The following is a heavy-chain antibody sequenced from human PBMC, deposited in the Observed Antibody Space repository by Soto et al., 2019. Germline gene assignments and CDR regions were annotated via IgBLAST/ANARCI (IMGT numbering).Heavy chain of an antibody. J-gene: IGHJ3*02. Sequence: SVKVSCKASGGTFSSYAISWVRQAPGQGLEWMGGIIPIFGTANYAQKFQGRVTITADESTSTAYMELSSLRSEDTAVYYCAREFQDIVLMVYAHHDAFDIWGQGTMVTVSS. CDR2: IIPIFGTA. D-gene: IGHD2-8*01. CDR3: AREFQDIVLMVYAHHDAFDI. CDR1: GGTFSSYA. V-gene: IGHV1-69*13.